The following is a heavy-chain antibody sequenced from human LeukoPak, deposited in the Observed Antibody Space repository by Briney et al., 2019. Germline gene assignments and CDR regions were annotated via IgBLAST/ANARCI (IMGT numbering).Heavy chain of an antibody. CDR2: MNPNSGNT. CDR3: ARERKNYYDSSGYNDY. V-gene: IGHV1-8*02. D-gene: IGHD3-22*01. CDR1: GYTFTSYA. Sequence: ASVKVSCKASGYTFTSYAMNWVRQATGQGLEWMGWMNPNSGNTGYAQKFQGRVTMTRNTSISTAYMELSSLRSEDTAVYYCARERKNYYDSSGYNDYWGQGTLVTVSS. J-gene: IGHJ4*02.